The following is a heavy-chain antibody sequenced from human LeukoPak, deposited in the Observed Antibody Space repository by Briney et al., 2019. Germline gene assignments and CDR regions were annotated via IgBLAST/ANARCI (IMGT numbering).Heavy chain of an antibody. V-gene: IGHV3-7*01. D-gene: IGHD1-26*01. CDR2: INQDGREK. J-gene: IGHJ4*02. CDR3: ARSYQRPYYFDY. Sequence: GGSLRLSCAASGFTFSSIWMSWVRQAPGKGLEWVANINQDGREKYYVDSVKGRFTISRDNAKNSLYLQMNSLRAEDTAVYYCARSYQRPYYFDYWGQGTLVTVSS. CDR1: GFTFSSIW.